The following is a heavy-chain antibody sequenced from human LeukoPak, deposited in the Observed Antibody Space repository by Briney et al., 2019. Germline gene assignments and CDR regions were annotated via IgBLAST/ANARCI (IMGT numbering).Heavy chain of an antibody. J-gene: IGHJ4*02. Sequence: PGGSLRLSCAASGFTFSSYAMHWVRQAPGKGLEWVAVISYDGSNKYYAGSVKGRFTISRDNSKNTLYLQMNSLRAEDTAVYYCARGGVVVAFYYFDYWGQGTLVTVSS. V-gene: IGHV3-30-3*01. CDR1: GFTFSSYA. CDR3: ARGGVVVAFYYFDY. D-gene: IGHD2-21*01. CDR2: ISYDGSNK.